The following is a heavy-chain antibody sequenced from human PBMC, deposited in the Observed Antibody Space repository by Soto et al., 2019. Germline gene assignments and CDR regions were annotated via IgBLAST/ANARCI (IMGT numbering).Heavy chain of an antibody. D-gene: IGHD1-26*01. Sequence: GESLKISCKGSGYSFTSYWISWVRQMPGKGLEWMGRIDPSDSYTNYSPSFQGHVTISADKSISTAYLQWSSLKASDTAMYYCASLSGSYSFESFSWYYYGMDVWGQGTTVTVSS. CDR1: GYSFTSYW. V-gene: IGHV5-10-1*01. CDR2: IDPSDSYT. J-gene: IGHJ6*02. CDR3: ASLSGSYSFESFSWYYYGMDV.